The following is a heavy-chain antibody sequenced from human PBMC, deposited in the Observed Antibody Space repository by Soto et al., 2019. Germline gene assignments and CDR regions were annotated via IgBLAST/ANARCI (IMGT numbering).Heavy chain of an antibody. V-gene: IGHV3-33*06. J-gene: IGHJ5*02. CDR1: GFTFSSYG. CDR2: IWYDGSNK. D-gene: IGHD6-13*01. Sequence: LRLSCAASGFTFSSYGMHWVRQAPGKGLEWVAVIWYDGSNKYYADSVKGRFTISRDNSKNTLYLQMNSLRAEDTAVYYCAKGSPSPYSSSRGALVFDPWGQGTLVTVSS. CDR3: AKGSPSPYSSSRGALVFDP.